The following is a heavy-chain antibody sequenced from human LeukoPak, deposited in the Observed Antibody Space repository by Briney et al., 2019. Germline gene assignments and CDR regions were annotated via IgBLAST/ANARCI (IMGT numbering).Heavy chain of an antibody. Sequence: PGGPLGLSGAASGFTSVSYAMHGVGQAPGKGLEWVAVISYDGSNKYYADSVKGRFTISRDNSKNTLYLQMNSLRAEDTAVYYCARESYYGSGSLDYWGQGTLVTVSS. V-gene: IGHV3-30-3*01. CDR1: GFTSVSYA. J-gene: IGHJ4*02. CDR2: ISYDGSNK. CDR3: ARESYYGSGSLDY. D-gene: IGHD3-10*01.